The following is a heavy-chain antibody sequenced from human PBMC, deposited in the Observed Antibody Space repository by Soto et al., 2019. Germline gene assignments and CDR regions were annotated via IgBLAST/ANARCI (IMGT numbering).Heavy chain of an antibody. J-gene: IGHJ5*02. CDR1: GFTFSSYA. V-gene: IGHV3-64D*08. D-gene: IGHD2-2*01. CDR3: VTGYCSSTSCYFSSWFDP. Sequence: GGSLRLSCSASGFTFSSYAMHWVRQAPGKGLEYVSAIRSNGGSTYYADSVKGRFTISRDNSKNTLYLQMCSLRAEDTAVYYCVTGYCSSTSCYFSSWFDPWGQGTLVTVSS. CDR2: IRSNGGST.